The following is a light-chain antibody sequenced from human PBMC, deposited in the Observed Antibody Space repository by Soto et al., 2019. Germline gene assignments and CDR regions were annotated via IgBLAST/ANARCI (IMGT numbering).Light chain of an antibody. CDR2: EVS. V-gene: IGLV2-14*01. J-gene: IGLJ1*01. CDR3: SSYTSSSTLV. Sequence: QSALTQPASVSGSPGQSITISCTGTSSDVGGYNYVSWYQQHPGKAPKLMIYEVSNRPSGVSNRFSGSKSGNTASLPISGLHAEDEADYYCSSYTSSSTLVFGTGTKLTVL. CDR1: SSDVGGYNY.